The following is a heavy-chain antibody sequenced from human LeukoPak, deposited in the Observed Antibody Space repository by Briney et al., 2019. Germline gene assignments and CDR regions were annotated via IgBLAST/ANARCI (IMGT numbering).Heavy chain of an antibody. CDR2: ISSSSSYI. V-gene: IGHV3-21*01. D-gene: IGHD6-13*01. CDR3: AREAAAGNFDY. CDR1: GFTFDSYT. Sequence: GGSLRLSCAASGFTFDSYTMNWVRQAPGKGLEWVSSISSSSSYIYYADSVKGRFTISRDNAKNSLYLQMNSLRAEDTAVYYCAREAAAGNFDYWGQGTLVTVSS. J-gene: IGHJ4*02.